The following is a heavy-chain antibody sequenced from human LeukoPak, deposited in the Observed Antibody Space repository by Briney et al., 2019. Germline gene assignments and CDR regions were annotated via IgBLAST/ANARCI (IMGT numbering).Heavy chain of an antibody. J-gene: IGHJ3*02. Sequence: PPETLSLTCAVYGGSFSGYYWSWIRQPPGKGLEWIGEINHSGSTNYNPSLKSRVTISVDTSKNQFSLKLSSVTAADTAVYYCARGEGVLLWFGESPDAFDIWGQGTMVTVSS. CDR2: INHSGST. V-gene: IGHV4-34*01. CDR3: ARGEGVLLWFGESPDAFDI. D-gene: IGHD3-10*01. CDR1: GGSFSGYY.